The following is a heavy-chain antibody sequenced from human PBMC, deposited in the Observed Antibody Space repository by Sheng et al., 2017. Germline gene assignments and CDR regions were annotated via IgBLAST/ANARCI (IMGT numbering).Heavy chain of an antibody. CDR1: GGTFSSYA. V-gene: IGHV1-69*13. J-gene: IGHJ5*02. CDR2: IIPIFGTA. D-gene: IGHD3-9*01. Sequence: QVQLVQSGAEVKKPGSSVKVSCKASGGTFSSYAISWVRQAPGQGLEWMGGIIPIFGTANYAQKFQGRVTITADESTSTAYMELSSLRSEDTAVYYCARDSGRFDYDILTGPRDWFDPWGPGNPWSPSPQ. CDR3: ARDSGRFDYDILTGPRDWFDP.